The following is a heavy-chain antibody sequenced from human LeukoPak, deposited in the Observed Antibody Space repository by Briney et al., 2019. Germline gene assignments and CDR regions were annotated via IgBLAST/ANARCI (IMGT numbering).Heavy chain of an antibody. V-gene: IGHV4-59*08. CDR2: IYYSGST. CDR1: GGSISSYY. D-gene: IGHD5-18*01. CDR3: AGPQVRGYIYGWSS. J-gene: IGHJ5*02. Sequence: PSETLSLTCTVSGGSISSYYWSWIRQPPGKGLEWIGYIYYSGSTNCNPSLKSRVTISVDTSKNQFSLKLSSVTAADTAVYYCAGPQVRGYIYGWSSWGQGTLVTVSS.